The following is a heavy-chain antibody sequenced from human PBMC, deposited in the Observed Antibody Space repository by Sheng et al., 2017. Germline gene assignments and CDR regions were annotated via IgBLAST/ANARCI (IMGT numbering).Heavy chain of an antibody. CDR3: AKGTMVLTRNYYFDS. V-gene: IGHV4-39*01. J-gene: IGHJ4*02. CDR2: LYYSGTT. CDR1: GGSISTSGYY. Sequence: QLQLQESGPGLVKPSETLSLTCTVSGGSISTSGYYWGWIRQPPGKGLEWIGSLYYSGTTYRQPVPQESSHISADTSKNQFSLRLNSVTAADTAVYYCAKGTMVLTRNYYFDSWGQGTLVTVS. D-gene: IGHD2-8*01.